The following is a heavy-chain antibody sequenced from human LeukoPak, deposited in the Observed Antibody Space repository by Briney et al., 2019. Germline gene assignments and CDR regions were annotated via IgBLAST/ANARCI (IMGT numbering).Heavy chain of an antibody. J-gene: IGHJ4*02. CDR3: ARAARIAARPGLDY. V-gene: IGHV4-34*01. Sequence: SETLSLTCAVYGGSFSGCYWSWIRQPPGKGLEWIGEINHSGSTNYNPSLKSRVTISVDTSKNQFSLKLSSVTAADTAVYYCARAARIAARPGLDYWGQGTLVTVSS. CDR1: GGSFSGCY. CDR2: INHSGST. D-gene: IGHD6-6*01.